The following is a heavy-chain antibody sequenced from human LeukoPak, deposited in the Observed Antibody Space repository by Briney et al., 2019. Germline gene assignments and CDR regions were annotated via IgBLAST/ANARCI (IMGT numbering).Heavy chain of an antibody. CDR1: GYIFISYY. V-gene: IGHV1-46*01. CDR2: INPSDGST. D-gene: IGHD5-24*01. Sequence: ASVTVSFTASGYIFISYYIHWVRQAPGQGLEWMGVINPSDGSTNYAQKFQGRVTMTRDTSTRTIYMQLSSLRSEDTAVYYCARDVAREFDYWGQGALVTVSS. J-gene: IGHJ4*02. CDR3: ARDVAREFDY.